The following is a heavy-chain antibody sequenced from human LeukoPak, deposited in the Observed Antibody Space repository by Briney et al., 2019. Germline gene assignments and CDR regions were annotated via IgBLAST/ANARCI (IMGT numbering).Heavy chain of an antibody. J-gene: IGHJ5*02. Sequence: SETPSLTCTVSGGSISSYYWSWIRQPPGKGLEWIGYIYYSGSTNYNPSLKSRVTISVDTSKNQFSLKLSSVTAADTAVYYCATVGATQGNWFDPWGQGTLVTVSS. CDR2: IYYSGST. CDR1: GGSISSYY. V-gene: IGHV4-59*01. D-gene: IGHD1-26*01. CDR3: ATVGATQGNWFDP.